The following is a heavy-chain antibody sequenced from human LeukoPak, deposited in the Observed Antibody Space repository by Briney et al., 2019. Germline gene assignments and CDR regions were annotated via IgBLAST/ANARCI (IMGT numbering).Heavy chain of an antibody. CDR3: AKGLDYGSGSYYLFDY. D-gene: IGHD3-10*01. CDR2: ISGSGGST. J-gene: IGHJ4*02. CDR1: GFTFSSYG. Sequence: GGSLRLSCAASGFTFSSYGMSWVRQAPGKGLEWVSAISGSGGSTYYADSVKGQFTISRDNSKNTLYLQMNSLRAEDTAVYYCAKGLDYGSGSYYLFDYWGQGTLVTVSS. V-gene: IGHV3-23*01.